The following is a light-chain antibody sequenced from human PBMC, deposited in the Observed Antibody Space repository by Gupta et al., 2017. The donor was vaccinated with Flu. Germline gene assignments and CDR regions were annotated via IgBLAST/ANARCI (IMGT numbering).Light chain of an antibody. V-gene: IGKV2-30*01. CDR2: KVS. CDR1: QSLVYSDGNTY. CDR3: MQGTHLYT. J-gene: IGKJ2*01. Sequence: DVVMTQSPLSLPVTLGQPASISCRSSQSLVYSDGNTYLNWFQQRPGQSPRRLIYKVSNRDSGVPDRFSGSGSGTDFTMIISRVEAEDVGIYYCMQGTHLYTFGQGTKLEIK.